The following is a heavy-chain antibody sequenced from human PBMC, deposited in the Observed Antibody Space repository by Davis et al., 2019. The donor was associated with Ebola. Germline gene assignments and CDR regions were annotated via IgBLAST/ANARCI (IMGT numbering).Heavy chain of an antibody. V-gene: IGHV1-69*06. CDR1: GYTFTSYD. CDR2: IIPMFGTA. J-gene: IGHJ6*02. Sequence: AASVKVSCKASGYTFTSYDISWVRQAPGQGLEWMGGIIPMFGTANYAQKFQGRVTITADKSTSTAYMELSSLRSEDTAVYYCARGRVVLVVYAIRYYGMDVWGQGTTVTVSS. D-gene: IGHD2-8*02. CDR3: ARGRVVLVVYAIRYYGMDV.